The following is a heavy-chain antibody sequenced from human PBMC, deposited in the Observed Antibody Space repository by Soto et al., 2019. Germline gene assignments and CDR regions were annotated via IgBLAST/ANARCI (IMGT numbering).Heavy chain of an antibody. CDR1: GLIFSDYY. CDR2: ISSSGTTM. J-gene: IGHJ6*02. CDR3: ARGGTRRDTYYGVDV. D-gene: IGHD3-16*01. V-gene: IGHV3-11*01. Sequence: GGSLRLSCAASGLIFSDYYMSWIRQGPGKGLEWVSYISSSGTTMYYADSVKGRFTISRDNAKNSLYLQMNSLRAEDTAVYYCARGGTRRDTYYGVDVWGEGTTVTVS.